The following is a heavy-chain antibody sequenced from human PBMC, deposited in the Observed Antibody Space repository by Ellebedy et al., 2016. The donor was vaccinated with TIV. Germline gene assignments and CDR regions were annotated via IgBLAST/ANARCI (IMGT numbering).Heavy chain of an antibody. J-gene: IGHJ4*02. D-gene: IGHD3-9*01. CDR3: ARYKVTISEVEDGFVY. CDR2: INPNSGGT. CDR1: GYTFTGYY. Sequence: ASVKVSCKASGYTFTGYYMHWVRQAPGQGLEWMGWINPNSGGTNYAQKFQGRVTMTRDTSISTAYMELSRLRSDDTAVYYCARYKVTISEVEDGFVYWGQGTLVTVSS. V-gene: IGHV1-2*02.